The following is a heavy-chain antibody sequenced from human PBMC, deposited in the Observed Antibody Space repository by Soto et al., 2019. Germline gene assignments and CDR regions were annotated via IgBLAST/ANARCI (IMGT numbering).Heavy chain of an antibody. V-gene: IGHV3-23*01. CDR1: GLPFSNFA. Sequence: GGSLRLSCAAGGLPFSNFAMSWIRQAPGKGLELVSTISGSGGTTYYTDSVKGRFTISVDTSKNQFSLKLSSVTAADTAVYYCASCGEGFEYWGQGTLVTVSS. CDR2: ISGSGGTT. J-gene: IGHJ4*02. CDR3: ASCGEGFEY. D-gene: IGHD4-17*01.